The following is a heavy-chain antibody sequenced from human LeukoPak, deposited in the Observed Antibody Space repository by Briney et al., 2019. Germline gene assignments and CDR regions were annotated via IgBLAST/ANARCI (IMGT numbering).Heavy chain of an antibody. CDR1: GGSFNGYY. D-gene: IGHD4-17*01. J-gene: IGHJ3*02. CDR2: INHSGST. CDR3: ARVHGDYEPDAFDI. V-gene: IGHV4-34*01. Sequence: SETLSLTCAVYGGSFNGYYWSWIRQPPGKGLEWIGEINHSGSTNYNPSLKSRVTVSVDTSKNQFSLNLSSVTAADTAVYYCARVHGDYEPDAFDIWGQGTLVTVSS.